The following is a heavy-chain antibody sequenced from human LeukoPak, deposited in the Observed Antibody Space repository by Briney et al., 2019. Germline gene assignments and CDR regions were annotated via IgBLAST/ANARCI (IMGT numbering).Heavy chain of an antibody. J-gene: IGHJ3*02. D-gene: IGHD3-22*01. CDR2: IIPIFGTA. Sequence: PWASVKVSCKVSGGTHYALSWVRQAPGQGLEWMGGIIPIFGTANYAQKFQGRVTITADKSTSTAYMELSSLRSEDTAVCYCARGRWENSGYYYDGDAFDIWGQGTMVTVSS. CDR3: ARGRWENSGYYYDGDAFDI. CDR1: GGTHYA. V-gene: IGHV1-69*06.